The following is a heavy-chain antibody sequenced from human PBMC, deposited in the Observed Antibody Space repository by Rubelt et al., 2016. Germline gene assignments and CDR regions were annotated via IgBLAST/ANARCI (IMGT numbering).Heavy chain of an antibody. J-gene: IGHJ5*02. CDR3: ARKEGGTMYES. CDR2: INHSGTT. D-gene: IGHD1-1*01. Sequence: QLQLQESGPGLVKPSETLSLTCDVSGGSFSGFFWTWIRQSPGKGLEWIGGINHSGTTNYNPSLRSRVTISVDTSKSQFSLKLSSVTAADTAVYYCARKEGGTMYESWGQGTLVTVSS. CDR1: GGSFSGFF. V-gene: IGHV4-34*10.